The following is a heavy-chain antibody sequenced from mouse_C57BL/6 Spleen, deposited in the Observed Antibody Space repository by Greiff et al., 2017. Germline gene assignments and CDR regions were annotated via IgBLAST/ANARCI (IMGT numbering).Heavy chain of an antibody. Sequence: EVQRVESGAELVRPGASVKLSCTASGFNIKDYYMHWVKQRPEQGLEWIGRIDPEDGDTEYAPKFQGKATMTADTSSNTAYLQLSSLTSEDTAVYYCTTATVVAYYWYFDVWGTGTTVTVSS. CDR1: GFNIKDYY. CDR2: IDPEDGDT. V-gene: IGHV14-1*01. CDR3: TTATVVAYYWYFDV. D-gene: IGHD1-1*01. J-gene: IGHJ1*03.